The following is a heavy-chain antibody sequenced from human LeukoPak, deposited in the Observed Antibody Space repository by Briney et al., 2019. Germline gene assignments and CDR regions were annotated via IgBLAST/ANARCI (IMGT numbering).Heavy chain of an antibody. CDR2: IYYSGST. CDR1: GGSISSGGYY. J-gene: IGHJ5*02. V-gene: IGHV4-31*03. Sequence: SQTLSLTCTVSGGSISSGGYYWSWIRQHPGKGLEWIGYIYYSGSTYYNPSLKSRVTISVDTSKNQFSLKLSSVTAADTAVYYCARGPLRSGYYRPNWFDPWGQGTLVTVSS. D-gene: IGHD3-3*01. CDR3: ARGPLRSGYYRPNWFDP.